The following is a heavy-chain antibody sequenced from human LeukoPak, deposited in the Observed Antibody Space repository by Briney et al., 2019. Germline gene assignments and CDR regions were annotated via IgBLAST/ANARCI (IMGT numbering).Heavy chain of an antibody. CDR2: IYPGDSDT. CDR3: ARSWVTGYGTVLDY. V-gene: IGHV5-51*01. J-gene: IGHJ4*02. Sequence: GESLKISCRGSGYSFTTYWIAWVRQMPGKGLEWMGIIYPGDSDTRYSPSFQGQVTISADKSIGTAYLQWSSLKASDTAIYYCARSWVTGYGTVLDYWGQGTLVTVSS. D-gene: IGHD5-18*01. CDR1: GYSFTTYW.